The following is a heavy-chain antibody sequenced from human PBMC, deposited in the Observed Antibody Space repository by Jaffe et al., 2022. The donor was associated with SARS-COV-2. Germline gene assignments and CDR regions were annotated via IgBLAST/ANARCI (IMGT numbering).Heavy chain of an antibody. CDR3: AKDLPTPYCSSTSCYPIAFDY. Sequence: EVQLLESGGGLVQPGGSLRLSCAASGFTFSSYAMSWVRQAPGKGLEWVSAISGSGGSTYYADSVKGRFTISRDNSKNTLYLQMNSLRAEDTAVYYCAKDLPTPYCSSTSCYPIAFDYWGQGTLVTVSS. CDR2: ISGSGGST. CDR1: GFTFSSYA. V-gene: IGHV3-23*01. J-gene: IGHJ4*02. D-gene: IGHD2-2*01.